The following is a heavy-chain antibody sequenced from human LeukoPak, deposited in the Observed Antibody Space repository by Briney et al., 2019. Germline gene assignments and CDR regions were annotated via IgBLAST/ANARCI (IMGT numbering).Heavy chain of an antibody. Sequence: GGSLRLSCAASGFTFSSYEMNWVRQAPGKGLEWVSYISSSGSTIYYADSVKGRFTISRDNAKNSLYLQMNSLRAEDTAVYYCARSILGVGTTYYYYYYMDVWGKGTTVTSP. CDR2: ISSSGSTI. CDR3: ARSILGVGTTYYYYYYMDV. D-gene: IGHD1-1*01. V-gene: IGHV3-48*03. J-gene: IGHJ6*03. CDR1: GFTFSSYE.